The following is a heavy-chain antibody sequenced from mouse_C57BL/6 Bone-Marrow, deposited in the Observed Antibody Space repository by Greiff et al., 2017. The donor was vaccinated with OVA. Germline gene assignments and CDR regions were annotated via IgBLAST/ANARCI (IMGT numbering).Heavy chain of an antibody. CDR1: GYTFTEYT. CDR2: FYPGSGSI. V-gene: IGHV1-62-2*01. D-gene: IGHD2-3*01. CDR3: ARHEDRGLYDGYYWYFDV. J-gene: IGHJ1*03. Sequence: QVQLQRSGAELVKPGASVKLSCKASGYTFTEYTIHWVKQRSGQGLEWIGWFYPGSGSIKYNEKFKDKATLTADKSSSTVYMELSRLTSEDSAVYFCARHEDRGLYDGYYWYFDVWGTGTTVTVSS.